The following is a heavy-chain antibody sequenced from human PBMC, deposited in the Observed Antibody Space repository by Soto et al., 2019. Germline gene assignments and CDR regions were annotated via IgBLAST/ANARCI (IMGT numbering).Heavy chain of an antibody. CDR3: AREGGIWFGELIRGWFDP. V-gene: IGHV3-30-3*01. Sequence: QVQLVESGGGVVQPGRSLRLSCAASGFTFSSYAMHWVRQAPGKGLEWVEVISYEGSNKYYADSVKGRFTISRDNSKNTLNLPMNSLRAEDTAVYYGAREGGIWFGELIRGWFDPRGQGTLVTFS. CDR1: GFTFSSYA. J-gene: IGHJ5*02. CDR2: ISYEGSNK. D-gene: IGHD3-10*01.